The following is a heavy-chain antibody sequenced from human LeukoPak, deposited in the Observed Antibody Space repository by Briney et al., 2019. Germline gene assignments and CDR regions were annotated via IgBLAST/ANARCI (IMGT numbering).Heavy chain of an antibody. J-gene: IGHJ4*02. V-gene: IGHV6-1*01. CDR2: TYYRSKWLS. D-gene: IGHD4-11*01. CDR1: GDSVSSNSAA. CDR3: ARKGTVTTPFDY. Sequence: PSQTLSLTRAISGDSVSSNSAAWNWIRQSPSRGLGWLGRTYYRSKWLSDYAVSVKSRITIDADTSKNQFSLQLNSVTPEDTAVYYCARKGTVTTPFDYWGQGILVTVSS.